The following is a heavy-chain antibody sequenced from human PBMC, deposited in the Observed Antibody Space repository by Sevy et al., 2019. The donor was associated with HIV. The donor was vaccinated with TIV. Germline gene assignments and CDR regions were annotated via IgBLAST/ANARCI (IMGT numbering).Heavy chain of an antibody. CDR3: AKVDMIVVVITTLFDY. CDR1: GFTFSNYW. V-gene: IGHV3-7*03. CDR2: IKQDASEI. D-gene: IGHD3-22*01. J-gene: IGHJ4*02. Sequence: GGSLRLSCAASGFTFSNYWMTWVRQAPGKGLEWVAYIKQDASEIYYVDSVKGRFIISRDNAENSLYLQMNSLRAEDTAVYYCAKVDMIVVVITTLFDYWGQGTLVTVSS.